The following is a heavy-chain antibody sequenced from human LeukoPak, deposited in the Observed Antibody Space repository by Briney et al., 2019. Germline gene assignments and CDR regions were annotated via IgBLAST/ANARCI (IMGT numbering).Heavy chain of an antibody. Sequence: SETLSLTCTVSGGSISSYYWSWIRQPPGKGLEWMGYIYTSGSTNYNPSLKSRVTISVDTSKNQFSLKLSSVTAADTAVYYCARHGFMDTAMVPPYYYYMDVWGKGTTVTVSS. CDR2: IYTSGST. CDR1: GGSISSYY. D-gene: IGHD5-18*01. V-gene: IGHV4-4*09. J-gene: IGHJ6*03. CDR3: ARHGFMDTAMVPPYYYYMDV.